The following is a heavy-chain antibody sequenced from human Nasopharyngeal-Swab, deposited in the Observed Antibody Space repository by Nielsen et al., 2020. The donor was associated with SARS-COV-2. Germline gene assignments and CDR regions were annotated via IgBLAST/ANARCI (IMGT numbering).Heavy chain of an antibody. D-gene: IGHD3-3*01. CDR2: ISSSGSYI. J-gene: IGHJ4*02. CDR1: GFTFSSYS. CDR3: ARVGGLRFLEWLLSDDS. V-gene: IGHV3-21*06. Sequence: GGSLRLSCAASGFTFSSYSMSWVRQAPGKGLEWVSSISSSGSYIYYADSVKGRFTISRDNAKNSLYLQMNSLRAEDTAVYYCARVGGLRFLEWLLSDDSWGQGTLVTVSS.